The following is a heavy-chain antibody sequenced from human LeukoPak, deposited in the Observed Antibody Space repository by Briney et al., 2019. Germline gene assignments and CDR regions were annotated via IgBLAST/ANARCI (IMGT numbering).Heavy chain of an antibody. CDR2: IYYSGST. V-gene: IGHV4-39*01. Sequence: SETLSLTCTVSGGSISSSSYYWGWIRQPPGKGLEWIGSIYYSGSTYYNPSLKSRVTISVDTSKNQSSLNLSSVTAADTAVYYCASPLLGGAPPLRAFDIWGQGTMVTVSS. D-gene: IGHD1-26*01. CDR1: GGSISSSSYY. CDR3: ASPLLGGAPPLRAFDI. J-gene: IGHJ3*02.